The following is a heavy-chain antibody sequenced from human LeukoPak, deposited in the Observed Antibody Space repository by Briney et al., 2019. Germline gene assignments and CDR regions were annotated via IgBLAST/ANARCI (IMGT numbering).Heavy chain of an antibody. CDR3: ARDFYDSSGYYWPDY. CDR2: IWYDGSNK. Sequence: GGSLRLSCAASGFTFSSYWMSWVRQAPGKGLEWVAVIWYDGSNKYYADSVKGRFTISRDNSKNTLYLQMNSLRAEDTAVYYCARDFYDSSGYYWPDYWGQGTLVTVSS. D-gene: IGHD3-22*01. CDR1: GFTFSSYW. V-gene: IGHV3-33*08. J-gene: IGHJ4*02.